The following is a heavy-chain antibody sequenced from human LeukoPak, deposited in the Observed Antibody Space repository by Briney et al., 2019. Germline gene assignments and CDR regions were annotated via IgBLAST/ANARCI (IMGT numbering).Heavy chain of an antibody. D-gene: IGHD2-15*01. CDR1: GGSISSSNW. CDR3: ARLEIYCSGGSCYPGVYNWFDP. V-gene: IGHV4-4*02. J-gene: IGHJ5*02. Sequence: SGTLSLTCAVSGGSISSSNWWSWVRQPPGKGLEWIGEIYHSGSTYYNPSLKSRVTISVDTSKNQFSLKLSSVTAADTAVYYCARLEIYCSGGSCYPGVYNWFDPWGQGTLVTVSS. CDR2: IYHSGST.